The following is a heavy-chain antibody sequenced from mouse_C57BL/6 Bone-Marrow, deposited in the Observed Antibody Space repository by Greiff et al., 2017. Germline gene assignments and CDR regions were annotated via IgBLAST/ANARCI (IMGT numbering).Heavy chain of an antibody. D-gene: IGHD2-5*01. Sequence: VQLQQPGAELVKPGASVKMSCKASGYTFTSYWITWVKQRPGQGLEWIGDIYPGSGSTNYNEKFKSKATLTVDTSSRTAYMQLSSLTSEDSAVYYCARPYYSNYGYFDVWGTGTTVTVSS. CDR2: IYPGSGST. CDR3: ARPYYSNYGYFDV. V-gene: IGHV1-55*01. J-gene: IGHJ1*03. CDR1: GYTFTSYW.